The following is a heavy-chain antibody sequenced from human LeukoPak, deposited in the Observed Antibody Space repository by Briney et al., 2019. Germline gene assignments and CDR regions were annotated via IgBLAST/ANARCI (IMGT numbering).Heavy chain of an antibody. CDR2: IRYDGSNK. J-gene: IGHJ4*02. CDR1: GFTFISYG. CDR3: ARSLTMVRAYDY. V-gene: IGHV3-30*02. D-gene: IGHD3-10*01. Sequence: GSLRLSCAASGFTFISYGMHWVRQAPGKGLEWVAFIRYDGSNKYYADSVKGRFTISRDNSKNTVYLQMNSLRTEDTAVYYCARSLTMVRAYDYWGQGTLVTVSS.